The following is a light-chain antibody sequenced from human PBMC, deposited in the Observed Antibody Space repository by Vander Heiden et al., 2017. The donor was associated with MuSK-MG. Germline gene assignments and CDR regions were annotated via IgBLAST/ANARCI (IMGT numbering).Light chain of an antibody. Sequence: DIQMTQSPSSLSASVGDRVTITCRASQSISSYLNWYQQKPGKAPKLLIYAASSLQSGVPSRFSGSGSGTDFTLTISSLQPEDFATYYCRQSYSTPQTFGQGTKLEIK. CDR1: QSISSY. J-gene: IGKJ2*01. CDR2: AAS. CDR3: RQSYSTPQT. V-gene: IGKV1-39*01.